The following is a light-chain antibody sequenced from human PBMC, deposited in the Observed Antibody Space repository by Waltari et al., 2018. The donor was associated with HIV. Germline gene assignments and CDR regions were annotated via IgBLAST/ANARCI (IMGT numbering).Light chain of an antibody. CDR1: RSNIGAGFD. CDR2: YNN. CDR3: QSYDMSQSGSLV. J-gene: IGLJ2*01. Sequence: QSVLTQPPSVSGAPGQRVTIACTGTRSNIGAGFDVHWYQQIPGNAPKLLIYYNNIRPSGVPDRFSGSKSCASAALAITGLQSEDEADYYCQSYDMSQSGSLVFGGGTKLTVL. V-gene: IGLV1-40*01.